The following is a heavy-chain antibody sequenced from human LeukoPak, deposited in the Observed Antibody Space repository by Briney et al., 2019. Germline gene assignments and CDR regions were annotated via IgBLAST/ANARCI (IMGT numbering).Heavy chain of an antibody. D-gene: IGHD3-10*01. CDR1: GGSISSYY. CDR3: ARRINTNYYYGSGSYGDWFDP. CDR2: IYYSGST. Sequence: SETLSLTCTVSGGSISSYYWSWIRQPPGKGLEWIGYIYYSGSTNYNPSLKSRVTISVDTSKNQFSLKLSSVTAADTAVYYCARRINTNYYYGSGSYGDWFDPWGQGTLVAVSS. V-gene: IGHV4-59*08. J-gene: IGHJ5*02.